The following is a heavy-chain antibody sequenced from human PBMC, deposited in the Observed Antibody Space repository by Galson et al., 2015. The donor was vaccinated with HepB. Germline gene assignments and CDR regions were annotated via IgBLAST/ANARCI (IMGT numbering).Heavy chain of an antibody. CDR2: TKSNADGGTT. Sequence: LRLSCAVSGFTLSNAWMNWVRQAPGKGLVWVGRTKSNADGGTTDYAAPVKGRFTISRDDSKNTVYLQMNSLKTEDTAVYFCTTYRSAAGPPPYYGMDVWGPGTTVTVSS. J-gene: IGHJ6*02. CDR1: GFTLSNAW. D-gene: IGHD6-13*01. V-gene: IGHV3-15*01. CDR3: TTYRSAAGPPPYYGMDV.